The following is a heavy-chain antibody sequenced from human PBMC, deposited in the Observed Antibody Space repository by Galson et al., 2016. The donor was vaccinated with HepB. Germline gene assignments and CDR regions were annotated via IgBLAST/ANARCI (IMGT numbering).Heavy chain of an antibody. CDR1: GFNFSDHY. V-gene: IGHV3-11*01. Sequence: SLRLSCAASGFNFSDHYMSWIRQAPGKGLEWLSFISHSGRTISYAASLRGRISISRDNAHHSLYLEMNTLRVDDTAMYYCARQGVKTKPTDAFDMWGQGTM. D-gene: IGHD1-14*01. J-gene: IGHJ3*02. CDR2: ISHSGRTI. CDR3: ARQGVKTKPTDAFDM.